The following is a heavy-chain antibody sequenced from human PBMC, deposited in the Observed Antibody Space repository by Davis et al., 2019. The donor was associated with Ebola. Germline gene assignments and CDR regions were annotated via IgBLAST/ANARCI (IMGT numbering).Heavy chain of an antibody. CDR3: ARVQYCSSTSCYPYYFDY. Sequence: PSETLSLTCTVSGGSISSYYWSWIRQPPGKGLEWIGYIYYSGSTNYNPSLKSRVTISVDTSKNQFSLKLSSVTAADTAVYYCARVQYCSSTSCYPYYFDYWGQGTLVTVSS. D-gene: IGHD2-2*01. CDR2: IYYSGST. J-gene: IGHJ4*02. CDR1: GGSISSYY. V-gene: IGHV4-59*01.